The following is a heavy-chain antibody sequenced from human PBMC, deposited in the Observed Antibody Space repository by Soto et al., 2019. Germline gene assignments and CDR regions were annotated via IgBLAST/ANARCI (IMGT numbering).Heavy chain of an antibody. D-gene: IGHD3-10*01. V-gene: IGHV3-23*01. Sequence: EVQLLESGGGLVQRGGSLRLSCAVSGFSLTTYAMSWVRRAPGKGLEWVSEVSASGRSTTYADSVKGRFTTSKDTSKNTMSLQMNSLRVDDTAVYYCAKVWFGESDGFDVWGRGTMVRVSS. CDR3: AKVWFGESDGFDV. J-gene: IGHJ3*01. CDR2: VSASGRST. CDR1: GFSLTTYA.